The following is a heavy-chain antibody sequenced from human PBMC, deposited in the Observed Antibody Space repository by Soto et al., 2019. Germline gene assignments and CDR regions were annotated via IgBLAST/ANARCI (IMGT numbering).Heavy chain of an antibody. CDR1: GYTFTHYY. CDR2: INPASGST. Sequence: QVQLVQSGAEVKKPGASVKLSCRTSGYTFTHYYIHWVRQAPGQGLEWLASINPASGSTNYAQDFLGRVTWTMDTSTTTVYMELSGLRAEDTSIFSCSRDLAAGDHWGQGTRVTVSS. D-gene: IGHD6-25*01. CDR3: SRDLAAGDH. V-gene: IGHV1-46*01. J-gene: IGHJ4*02.